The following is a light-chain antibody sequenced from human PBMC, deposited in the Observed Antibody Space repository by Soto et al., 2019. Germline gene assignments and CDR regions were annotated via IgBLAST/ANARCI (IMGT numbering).Light chain of an antibody. CDR3: MQALQTPIT. J-gene: IGKJ5*01. CDR2: LGS. CDR1: QSLLHSNGYNY. V-gene: IGKV2-28*01. Sequence: DIVMTQSPLSLPVTPGEPASISCRSSQSLLHSNGYNYLDWYLQKPGQSPQLLIYLGSNRASGVLDRFRGSGSGTDFTLKISRLEAEDVGVYYCMQALQTPITFGQGTRLEIK.